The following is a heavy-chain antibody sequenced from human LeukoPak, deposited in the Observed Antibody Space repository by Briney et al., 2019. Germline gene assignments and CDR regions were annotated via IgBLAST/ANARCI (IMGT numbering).Heavy chain of an antibody. V-gene: IGHV3-7*03. CDR3: TRDNGWSADF. CDR2: IKQDGSAK. CDR1: GFTFSSYG. D-gene: IGHD2-15*01. Sequence: GGSLRLSCAASGFTFSSYGMHWVRQAPGKGLEWVANIKQDGSAKPYVDSAKGRFTISRDNAKNSLFLQMNSLRAEDTAVYYCTRDNGWSADFWGQGTLVTVSS. J-gene: IGHJ4*02.